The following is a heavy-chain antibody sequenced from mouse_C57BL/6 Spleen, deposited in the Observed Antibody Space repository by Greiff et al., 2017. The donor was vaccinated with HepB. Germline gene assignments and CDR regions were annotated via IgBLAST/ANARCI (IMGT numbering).Heavy chain of an antibody. CDR3: AREGTTVVAYYAMDY. J-gene: IGHJ4*01. CDR2: IHPNSGST. CDR1: GYTFTSYW. V-gene: IGHV1-64*01. Sequence: VKLQQPGAELVKPGASVKLSCKASGYTFTSYWMHWVKQRPGQGLEWIGMIHPNSGSTNYNEKFKSKATLTVDKSSSTAYMQLSSLTSEDSAVYYCAREGTTVVAYYAMDYWGQGTSVTVAS. D-gene: IGHD1-1*01.